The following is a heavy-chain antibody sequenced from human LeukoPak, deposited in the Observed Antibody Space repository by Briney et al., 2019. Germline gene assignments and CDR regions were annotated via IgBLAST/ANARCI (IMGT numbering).Heavy chain of an antibody. Sequence: SVKVSCKASGYAFTSYDINWVRQATGQGLEWMGWMNPNSGNTGYAQKFQGRVTMTRNTSISTAYMELSSLRSEDTAVYYCARGGLRYFDWLFSWFDPWGQGTLVTVSS. CDR3: ARGGLRYFDWLFSWFDP. CDR1: GYAFTSYD. J-gene: IGHJ5*02. D-gene: IGHD3-9*01. V-gene: IGHV1-8*01. CDR2: MNPNSGNT.